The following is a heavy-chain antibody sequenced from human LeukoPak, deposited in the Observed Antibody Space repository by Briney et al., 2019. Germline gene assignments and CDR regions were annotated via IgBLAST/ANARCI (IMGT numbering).Heavy chain of an antibody. V-gene: IGHV3-7*03. J-gene: IGHJ6*04. CDR2: IKQDGSEK. Sequence: GGSLRLSCAASGFTFSSYWMSWVRQAPGKGLEWVAHIKQDGSEKYYVDSVKGRFTISRDNAKNSLYLQMNSLRAEDTAVHYCARRYCSGGSCPYYYYYYGMDVWGKGTTVTVSS. CDR1: GFTFSSYW. CDR3: ARRYCSGGSCPYYYYYYGMDV. D-gene: IGHD2-15*01.